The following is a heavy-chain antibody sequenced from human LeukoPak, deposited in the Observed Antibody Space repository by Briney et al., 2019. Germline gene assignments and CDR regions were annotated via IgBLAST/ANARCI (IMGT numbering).Heavy chain of an antibody. J-gene: IGHJ5*02. CDR1: GYSFTSYW. D-gene: IGHD3-10*01. Sequence: GESLKISCKGSGYSFTSYWIGWVRQMPGKGLEWMGIIYPGDSDTRYSPSFQGQVTISADKSISTAYLQWSSLKASDTAMYYYASANYYGSGSYYTGDNWFDPWGQGTLVTVSS. V-gene: IGHV5-51*01. CDR3: ASANYYGSGSYYTGDNWFDP. CDR2: IYPGDSDT.